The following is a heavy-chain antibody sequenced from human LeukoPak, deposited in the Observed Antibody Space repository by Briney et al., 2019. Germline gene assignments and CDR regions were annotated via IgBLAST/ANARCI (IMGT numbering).Heavy chain of an antibody. CDR3: ARERWVVPAADYGMDV. CDR1: GYTFTSYA. CDR2: INAGNGNT. Sequence: ASVKVSCKASGYTFTSYAMHWVRQAPGQRLEWMGWINAGNGNTKYSQKFQGRVTITRDTSASTAYMELSSLRSEDTAVYYCARERWVVPAADYGMDVWGQGTTVTVS. D-gene: IGHD2-2*01. V-gene: IGHV1-3*01. J-gene: IGHJ6*02.